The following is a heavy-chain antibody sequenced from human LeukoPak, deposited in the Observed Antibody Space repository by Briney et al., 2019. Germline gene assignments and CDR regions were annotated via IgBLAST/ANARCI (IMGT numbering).Heavy chain of an antibody. CDR3: ARISYSSSWYIFDY. Sequence: ASVKVSCKASGGTFSSYAISWVRQATGQGLEWMGWMNPNSGNTGYAQKFQGRVTMTRNTSISTAYMELSSLRSEDTAVYYCARISYSSSWYIFDYWGQGTLVTVSS. J-gene: IGHJ4*02. CDR1: GGTFSSYA. D-gene: IGHD6-13*01. CDR2: MNPNSGNT. V-gene: IGHV1-8*02.